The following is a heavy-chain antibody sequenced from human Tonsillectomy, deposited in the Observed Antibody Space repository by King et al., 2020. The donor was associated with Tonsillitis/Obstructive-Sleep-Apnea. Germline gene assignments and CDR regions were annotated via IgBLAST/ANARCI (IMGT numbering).Heavy chain of an antibody. V-gene: IGHV3-48*03. CDR2: ISSSGSTI. D-gene: IGHD2-2*01. J-gene: IGHJ6*02. Sequence: VQLVESGGGLVQPGGSLRLSCAASGFTFSSYEMNWVRQAPGKGLEWVSYISSSGSTIYSADSVKGRFTISRDNDKNSLSLQMNSLRAEDTAVYYCARVGLEYQLLGPWGYYGIDVWGRGTTVTVSS. CDR1: GFTFSSYE. CDR3: ARVGLEYQLLGPWGYYGIDV.